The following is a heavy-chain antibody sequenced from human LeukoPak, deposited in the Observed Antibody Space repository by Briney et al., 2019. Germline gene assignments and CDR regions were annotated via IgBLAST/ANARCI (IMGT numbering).Heavy chain of an antibody. CDR2: ISAYNGNT. CDR1: GGTFSSYA. CDR3: ARARGCSSTSCYYWFDP. Sequence: ASVKVSCKASGGTFSSYAISWVRQAPGQGLEWMGWISAYNGNTNYAQKLQGRVTMTTDTSTSTAYMELRSLRSDDTAVYYCARARGCSSTSCYYWFDPWGQGTLVTVSS. J-gene: IGHJ5*02. V-gene: IGHV1-18*01. D-gene: IGHD2-2*01.